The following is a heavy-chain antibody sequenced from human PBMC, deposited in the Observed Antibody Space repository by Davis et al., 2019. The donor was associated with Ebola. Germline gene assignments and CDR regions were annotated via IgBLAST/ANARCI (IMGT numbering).Heavy chain of an antibody. CDR2: ISAYNGNT. CDR3: ARVGCSSTSCYKNWFDP. V-gene: IGHV1-18*01. J-gene: IGHJ5*02. D-gene: IGHD2-2*02. Sequence: ASVKVSCKASGYTFTSYGISWVRQAPGQGLEWMGWISAYNGNTNYAQKLQGRVTMTTDTSTSTAYMELRSLRSDDTAVYYCARVGCSSTSCYKNWFDPWGQGTLVTVSS. CDR1: GYTFTSYG.